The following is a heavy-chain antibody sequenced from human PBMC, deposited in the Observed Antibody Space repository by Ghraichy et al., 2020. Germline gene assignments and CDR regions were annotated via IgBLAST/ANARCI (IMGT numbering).Heavy chain of an antibody. CDR3: ARDHQLQPYAYYYGMDV. J-gene: IGHJ6*02. CDR2: IHHSGTT. CDR1: GASINSGSYY. D-gene: IGHD3-16*01. V-gene: IGHV4-39*02. Sequence: GALSLTYTVSGASINSGSYYWVWIRQPPGKGLEWIGSIHHSGTTYFNPSLKSRVIISVDMPKNQFSLNLTSVTAADTALYFCARDHQLQPYAYYYGMDVWGQGTTVTVSS.